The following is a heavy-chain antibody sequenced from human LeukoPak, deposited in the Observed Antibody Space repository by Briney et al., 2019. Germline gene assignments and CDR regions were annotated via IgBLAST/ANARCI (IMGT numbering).Heavy chain of an antibody. J-gene: IGHJ3*02. CDR2: IYPGDSDT. Sequence: GESLKISCKGSGYSFTSYWIGWVRQMPGKGLEWMGIIYPGDSDTRYSPSFQGQVTISADKSISTAYLQWSSLKASDTAMYYCASYGDDYGYYDPFDIWGQGTMVTVSS. CDR3: ASYGDDYGYYDPFDI. CDR1: GYSFTSYW. D-gene: IGHD4-17*01. V-gene: IGHV5-51*01.